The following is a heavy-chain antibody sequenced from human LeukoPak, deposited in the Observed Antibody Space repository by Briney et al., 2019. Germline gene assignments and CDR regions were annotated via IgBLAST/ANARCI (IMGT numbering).Heavy chain of an antibody. CDR2: IKQDGSEK. CDR3: ARPEPSCGSCFNWFDP. D-gene: IGHD2-15*01. Sequence: PGGSLRLSCAASGFTFSSYWMSWVGQAPGKGREGVANIKQDGSEKYYVDSVKGRFTISRDNAKNSLYLQMNSMRAEDTAVYYCARPEPSCGSCFNWFDPWGQGTLVTVSS. V-gene: IGHV3-7*03. CDR1: GFTFSSYW. J-gene: IGHJ5*02.